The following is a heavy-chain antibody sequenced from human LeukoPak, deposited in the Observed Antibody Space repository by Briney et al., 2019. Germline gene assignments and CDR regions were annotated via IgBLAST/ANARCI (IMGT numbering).Heavy chain of an antibody. D-gene: IGHD2-15*01. CDR2: IRYDGSNK. J-gene: IGHJ4*02. Sequence: GGSLRLSCAASGFTFSSYGMHWVRQAPGKGLEWVAFIRYDGSNKYYADSVKGRFTISRDNSKNTLYLQMNSLRAEDTAVYYCAALGHCSGGSCSTFDYWGQGTLVTVSS. CDR1: GFTFSSYG. CDR3: AALGHCSGGSCSTFDY. V-gene: IGHV3-30*02.